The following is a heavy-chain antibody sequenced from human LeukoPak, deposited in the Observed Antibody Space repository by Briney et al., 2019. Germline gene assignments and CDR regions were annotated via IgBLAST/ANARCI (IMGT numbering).Heavy chain of an antibody. J-gene: IGHJ3*02. Sequence: SETLSLTCTVSGGSISSSSYYWGWIRQPPGKGLEWIGSIFYSGSTSYNPSLKSRVTVSVDTSKNQFSLKLTSVTAADTAVYYCARLFWGIGAFDIWGQGTMVTVSS. CDR3: ARLFWGIGAFDI. CDR1: GGSISSSSYY. V-gene: IGHV4-39*01. CDR2: IFYSGST. D-gene: IGHD3-16*01.